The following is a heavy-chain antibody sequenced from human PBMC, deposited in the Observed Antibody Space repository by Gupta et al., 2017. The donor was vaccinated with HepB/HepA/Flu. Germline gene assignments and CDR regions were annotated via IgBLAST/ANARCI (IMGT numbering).Heavy chain of an antibody. D-gene: IGHD1-26*01. CDR3: ARAVSDYYYRGMDV. CDR2: INPSGGST. CDR1: GYTFTSSS. V-gene: IGHV1-46*01. J-gene: IGHJ6*02. Sequence: QVQLVQSGAEVKKPGASVKVSCKASGYTFTSSSMHWVRQAPGQGLEWMGTINPSGGSTIYAQKFQGRVTMTRETSTSTDYMELSSLRSEDTAVYYYARAVSDYYYRGMDVWGQGTTVTVSS.